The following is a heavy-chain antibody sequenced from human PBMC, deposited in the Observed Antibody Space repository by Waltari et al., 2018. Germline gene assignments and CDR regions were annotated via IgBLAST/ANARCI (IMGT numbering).Heavy chain of an antibody. V-gene: IGHV4-59*11. J-gene: IGHJ4*02. D-gene: IGHD6-19*01. Sequence: QVQLQESGPGLVKPSETLSLTCTVSGGSISSHYWSWIRQPPGKGLEWIGYIYYSGSTNYNPSLKSRVTISVDTSKNQFSLKLSSVTAADTAVYYCARASYIAVAGFPLDYWGQGTLVTVSS. CDR3: ARASYIAVAGFPLDY. CDR2: IYYSGST. CDR1: GGSISSHY.